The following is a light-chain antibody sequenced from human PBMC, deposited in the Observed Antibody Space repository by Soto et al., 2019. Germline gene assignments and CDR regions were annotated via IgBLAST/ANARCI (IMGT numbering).Light chain of an antibody. CDR1: NSNIGSNS. J-gene: IGLJ3*02. CDR3: AAWDGSLNAWV. Sequence: QSALTQPPSASGTPGQRVTISCSGSNSNIGSNSVDWYQQVPGTAPKLLVYSNDQRPSGVPDRFSGSKSGTSASLAISGLQSEDEADYYCAAWDGSLNAWVFGGGTQLTVL. V-gene: IGLV1-44*01. CDR2: SND.